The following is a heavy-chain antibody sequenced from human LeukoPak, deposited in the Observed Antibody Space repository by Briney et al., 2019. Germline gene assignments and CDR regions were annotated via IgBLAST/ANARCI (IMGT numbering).Heavy chain of an antibody. CDR2: IYHIGTT. D-gene: IGHD4-23*01. CDR1: GCSIRCAYY. CDR3: ATTTVVTRDFDY. V-gene: IGHV4-38-2*01. Sequence: SETLSLTCAVSGCSIRCAYYWGWIRQPPGEGLEWIGSIYHIGTTYYNPSLKSRVTISLNTSKSQFSLKLTSVTAADTAVYYCATTTVVTRDFDYWGQGTLVTVSS. J-gene: IGHJ4*02.